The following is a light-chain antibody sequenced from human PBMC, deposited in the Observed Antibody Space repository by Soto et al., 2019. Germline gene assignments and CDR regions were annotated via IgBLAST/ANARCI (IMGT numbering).Light chain of an antibody. V-gene: IGKV1-39*01. Sequence: DIQMTQSASALSASVGDRVTITCRASQSISSYLNWYQQKPGKAPKLLIYAASSLQSGVPSRFSGSGSGTDFTLTISSLQPEDFATYYCQQSYSTPITFGQGTRREIK. J-gene: IGKJ5*01. CDR1: QSISSY. CDR3: QQSYSTPIT. CDR2: AAS.